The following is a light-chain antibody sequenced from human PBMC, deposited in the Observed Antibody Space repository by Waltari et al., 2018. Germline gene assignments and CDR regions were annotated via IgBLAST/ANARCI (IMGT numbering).Light chain of an antibody. CDR1: QGISSY. CDR3: QQLNSYPFLT. Sequence: DIQLTQSPSFLSASVGDRVTFSCRASQGISSYLAWYQQKPGKAPKLLIYAASTLQSGVPSRFNCSGSGTEFTLTISSLQPEDFAPYYCQQLNSYPFLTFGGGTKVDIK. J-gene: IGKJ4*01. CDR2: AAS. V-gene: IGKV1-9*01.